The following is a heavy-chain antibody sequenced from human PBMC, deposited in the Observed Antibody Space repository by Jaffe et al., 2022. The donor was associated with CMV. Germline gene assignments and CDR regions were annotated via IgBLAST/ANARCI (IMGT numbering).Heavy chain of an antibody. J-gene: IGHJ4*02. Sequence: EVQLVESGGGLVQPGGSLRLSCAASGFTFSSYEMNWVRQAPGKGLEWVSYISSSGSTIYYADSVKGRFTISRDNAKNSLYLQMNSLRAEDTAVYYCARGRLFFSSGWYYYWGQGTLVTVSS. CDR3: ARGRLFFSSGWYYY. V-gene: IGHV3-48*03. D-gene: IGHD6-19*01. CDR2: ISSSGSTI. CDR1: GFTFSSYE.